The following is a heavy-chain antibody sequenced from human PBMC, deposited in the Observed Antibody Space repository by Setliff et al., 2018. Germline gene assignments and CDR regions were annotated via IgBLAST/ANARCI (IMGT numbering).Heavy chain of an antibody. V-gene: IGHV4-39*07. D-gene: IGHD6-6*01. Sequence: PSETLSLTCTVSGASLSSGTYYWGWIRQPPGKGLEWIGRIYYRGDTYYNPSLKSRVTISIDTSKDQFSLKLISMTAADTAVYYCARGRNIAARLLDSWGQGTLVTVSS. CDR3: ARGRNIAARLLDS. J-gene: IGHJ4*02. CDR1: GASLSSGTYY. CDR2: IYYRGDT.